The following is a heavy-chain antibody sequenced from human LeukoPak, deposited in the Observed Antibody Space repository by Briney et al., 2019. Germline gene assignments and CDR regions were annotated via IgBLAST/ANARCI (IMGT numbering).Heavy chain of an antibody. V-gene: IGHV3-73*01. CDR2: IRSKANSYAT. J-gene: IGHJ4*02. D-gene: IGHD5-18*01. CDR3: TGNSDTDMVNY. Sequence: GGSLGLSLAPLGFPFMGSALHWVGQPSGKGRDGVARIRSKANSYATAYAASVKGRFTISRDDSKNTAYLQMNSLKTEDTAVYYCTGNSDTDMVNYWGQGTLVTVSS. CDR1: GFPFMGSA.